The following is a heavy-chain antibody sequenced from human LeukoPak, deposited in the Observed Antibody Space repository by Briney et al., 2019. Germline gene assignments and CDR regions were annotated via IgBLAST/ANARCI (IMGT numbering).Heavy chain of an antibody. CDR3: AKEKPAYGMDV. V-gene: IGHV3-48*03. CDR1: GFTFSSYE. J-gene: IGHJ6*02. Sequence: GGSLRLSCAASGFTFSSYEMNWVRQAPGKGLEWVSYISTSGTAIYYADSVKGRFTISRDNAKNSLYLQMNSLRGEDTAVYYCAKEKPAYGMDVWGQGTTVTVSS. CDR2: ISTSGTAI.